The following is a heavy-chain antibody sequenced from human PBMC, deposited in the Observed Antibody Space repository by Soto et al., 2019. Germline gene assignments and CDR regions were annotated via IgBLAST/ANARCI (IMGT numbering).Heavy chain of an antibody. CDR1: GGSISNYY. J-gene: IGHJ4*02. CDR3: ARGHYDFWSGYFATIDY. Sequence: SETLSLTCTVSGGSISNYYWSWIRQPPGKGLEWIGYIHYSGNTKYNPSLKSRVTISADTSKNQFSLKLSSVTAADTAVYYCARGHYDFWSGYFATIDYWGQG. D-gene: IGHD3-3*01. V-gene: IGHV4-59*08. CDR2: IHYSGNT.